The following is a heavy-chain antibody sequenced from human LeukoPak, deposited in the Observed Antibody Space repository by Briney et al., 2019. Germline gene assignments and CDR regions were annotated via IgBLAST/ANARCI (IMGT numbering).Heavy chain of an antibody. CDR1: GFTFSSYA. Sequence: GGSLRLSCVSSGFTFSSYAMHWVRQAPGKGLEWVALISYDGSNKYYADSVKGRFTISRDNSKNTLYLQMNSLRAEDTAVYYCARGGVYSSGSYYLYYFDYWGQGTLVTVSS. J-gene: IGHJ4*02. D-gene: IGHD6-19*01. CDR2: ISYDGSNK. V-gene: IGHV3-30-3*01. CDR3: ARGGVYSSGSYYLYYFDY.